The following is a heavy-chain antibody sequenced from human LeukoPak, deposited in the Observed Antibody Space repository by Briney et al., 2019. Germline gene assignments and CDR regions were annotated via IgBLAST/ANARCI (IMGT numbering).Heavy chain of an antibody. Sequence: QAGGSLRLSCAAFGFTFSSYAMHWVRQAPGKGLEWVAVISYDGSNKYYADSVKGRFTISRDNSKNTLYLQMNSLRAEDTAVYYCARDSGFLEWLLSAVDYWGQGTLVTVSS. D-gene: IGHD3-3*01. CDR2: ISYDGSNK. V-gene: IGHV3-30-3*01. J-gene: IGHJ4*02. CDR1: GFTFSSYA. CDR3: ARDSGFLEWLLSAVDY.